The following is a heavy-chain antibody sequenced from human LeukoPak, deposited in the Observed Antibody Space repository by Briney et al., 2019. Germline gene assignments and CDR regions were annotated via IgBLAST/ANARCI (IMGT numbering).Heavy chain of an antibody. CDR1: GFTFSSYA. Sequence: GGSLRLSCAASGFTFSSYAMHWVRQAPGKGLEWVAVISYDGSNKYYADSVKGRFTISRDNAKNLLYLQMNSLRAEDTAVYYCAMSRWIQLWPYWGQGTLVTVSS. D-gene: IGHD5-18*01. CDR3: AMSRWIQLWPY. V-gene: IGHV3-30-3*01. J-gene: IGHJ4*02. CDR2: ISYDGSNK.